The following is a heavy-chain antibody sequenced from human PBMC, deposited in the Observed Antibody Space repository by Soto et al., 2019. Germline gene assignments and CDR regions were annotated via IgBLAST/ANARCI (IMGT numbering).Heavy chain of an antibody. CDR1: GFSFSSYA. D-gene: IGHD6-19*01. J-gene: IGHJ5*02. V-gene: IGHV3-30-3*01. Sequence: QVRLVESGGGVVQPGRSMRLSCTASGFSFSSYAMYWFRQPPGKGLELFAVISHDGINKHYADSVKGRVTVSRDNSNHSLDLQLNSLRGEDTAMYYCARDIYSSDYFVKWFEPWGQGTLVTVSS. CDR3: ARDIYSSDYFVKWFEP. CDR2: ISHDGINK.